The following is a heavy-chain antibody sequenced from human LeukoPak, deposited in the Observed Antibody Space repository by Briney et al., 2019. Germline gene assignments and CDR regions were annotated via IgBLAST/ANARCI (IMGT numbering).Heavy chain of an antibody. CDR1: GFIFSVYR. D-gene: IGHD1-26*01. J-gene: IGHJ4*03. Sequence: GGSLRLSCAASGFIFSVYRMNWVRQAPGKGLEWLSYISSGSSIIYYADSVKGRFTVSRDDAKNSLFPQLNSLRVEDTAVYYCAREKYSGSYYDYWGHGTLVTVSS. V-gene: IGHV3-48*01. CDR3: AREKYSGSYYDY. CDR2: ISSGSSII.